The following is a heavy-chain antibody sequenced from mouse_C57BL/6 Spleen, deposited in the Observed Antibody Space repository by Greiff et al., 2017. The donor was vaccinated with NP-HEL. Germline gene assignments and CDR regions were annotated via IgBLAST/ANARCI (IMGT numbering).Heavy chain of an antibody. J-gene: IGHJ1*03. Sequence: QVQLQQSGAELARPGASVKLSCKASGYTFTSYGISWVKQRTGQGLEWIGEIYPRSGNTYYNEKFKGKATLTADKSSSTAYMDLRSLTSEDSAVYFCASPPGYYGSSYEGYFDVWGTGTTVTVSS. CDR3: ASPPGYYGSSYEGYFDV. V-gene: IGHV1-81*01. CDR2: IYPRSGNT. D-gene: IGHD1-1*01. CDR1: GYTFTSYG.